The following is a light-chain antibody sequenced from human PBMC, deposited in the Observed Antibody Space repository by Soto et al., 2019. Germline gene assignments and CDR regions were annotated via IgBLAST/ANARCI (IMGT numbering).Light chain of an antibody. J-gene: IGKJ1*01. CDR1: HNINTF. CDR2: AAS. V-gene: IGKV1-39*01. Sequence: DIQMTQSPSSLSASVGDRVIITCRASHNINTFLNWYQQKPGKAPQLLIYAASSLERGVPSRFRGSGSGTHFTLTLSSLRPEDLATYSCQQSFDIPWTFGQGTKVEI. CDR3: QQSFDIPWT.